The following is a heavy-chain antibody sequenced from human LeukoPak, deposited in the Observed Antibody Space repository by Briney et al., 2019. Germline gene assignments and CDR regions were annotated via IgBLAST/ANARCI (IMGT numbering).Heavy chain of an antibody. Sequence: ASVKVSCKASGYTFTSYGISWVRQAPGQGLEWMGWISAYNGNTNYAQKLQGRVIMTTDTSTSTAYMELRSLRSDDTAVYYCARSGSSGWSGYGMDVWGQGTTVTVSS. CDR2: ISAYNGNT. V-gene: IGHV1-18*01. CDR3: ARSGSSGWSGYGMDV. J-gene: IGHJ6*02. CDR1: GYTFTSYG. D-gene: IGHD6-19*01.